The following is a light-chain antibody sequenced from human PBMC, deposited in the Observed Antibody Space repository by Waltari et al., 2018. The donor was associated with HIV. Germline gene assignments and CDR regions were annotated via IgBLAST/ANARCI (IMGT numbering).Light chain of an antibody. CDR2: GAS. Sequence: EIVMTQSPATLSVSPGERATLSCRASQSVSSNLAWYQQKPGQAPRLLIYGASTRATGIPARFRGSGSVTEFTLTISSLQSEDFAVYYCQQYNNWPLTFGQGTRLEIK. CDR3: QQYNNWPLT. V-gene: IGKV3-15*01. CDR1: QSVSSN. J-gene: IGKJ5*01.